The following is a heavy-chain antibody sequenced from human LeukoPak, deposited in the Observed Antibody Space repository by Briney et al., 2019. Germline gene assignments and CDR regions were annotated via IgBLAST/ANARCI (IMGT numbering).Heavy chain of an antibody. CDR3: ARVGDWSYYFGMDA. V-gene: IGHV3-23*01. Sequence: PGGSLRLSCAASGFTFSGHSMAWVRQAPGKGLEWVSVIFGSGAKTYHADSLEGRFTISRDNSKSTLYLQMNSLRADDTAVYYCARVGDWSYYFGMDAWGQGTTVSVSS. CDR1: GFTFSGHS. D-gene: IGHD3-16*01. J-gene: IGHJ6*02. CDR2: IFGSGAKT.